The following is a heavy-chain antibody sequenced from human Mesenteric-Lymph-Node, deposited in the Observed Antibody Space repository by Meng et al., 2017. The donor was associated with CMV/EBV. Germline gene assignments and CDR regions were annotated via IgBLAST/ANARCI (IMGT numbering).Heavy chain of an antibody. CDR3: AKEKTLEGSGYDSRVMDV. Sequence: GESLKISCAASGFPLSTYTMSWVRQAPGKGLECVSVIYGGGSSTYYADSVKGRFTISRDNSKNTLYLQMNSLRAEDTAVYYCAKEKTLEGSGYDSRVMDVWGPGTTVTVSS. J-gene: IGHJ6*02. CDR2: IYGGGSST. V-gene: IGHV3-23*03. CDR1: GFPLSTYT. D-gene: IGHD3-22*01.